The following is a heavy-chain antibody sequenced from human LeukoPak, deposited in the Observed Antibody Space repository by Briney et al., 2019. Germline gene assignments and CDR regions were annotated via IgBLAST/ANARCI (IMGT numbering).Heavy chain of an antibody. CDR1: GGSISSGSYY. CDR2: IYTSGST. Sequence: SQTLSLTCTVSGGSISSGSYYWSWIRQPAGKGLEWIGRIYTSGSTNYYPSLKSRVTISVDTSKNQFSLKLSSVTAADTAVYYCARVISSGWGKGFGYWGQGTLVTVSS. D-gene: IGHD6-19*01. CDR3: ARVISSGWGKGFGY. V-gene: IGHV4-61*02. J-gene: IGHJ4*02.